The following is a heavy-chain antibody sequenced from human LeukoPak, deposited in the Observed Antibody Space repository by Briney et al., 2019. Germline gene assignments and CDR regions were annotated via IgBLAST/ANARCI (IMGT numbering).Heavy chain of an antibody. CDR2: ISAYNGNT. CDR1: GYTFTGYY. CDR3: ASSHSYSSSWYGNFQH. D-gene: IGHD6-13*01. V-gene: IGHV1-18*04. J-gene: IGHJ1*01. Sequence: ASVKVSCKASGYTFTGYYMHWVRQAPGQGLEWMGWISAYNGNTNYAQKLQGRVTMTTDTSTSTAYMELRSLRSDDTAVYYCASSHSYSSSWYGNFQHWGQGTLVTVSS.